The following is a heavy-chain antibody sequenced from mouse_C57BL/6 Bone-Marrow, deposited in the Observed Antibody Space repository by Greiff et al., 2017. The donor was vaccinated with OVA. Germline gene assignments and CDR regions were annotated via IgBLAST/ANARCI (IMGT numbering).Heavy chain of an antibody. CDR1: GYTFTSYW. J-gene: IGHJ2*01. CDR3: ARESFLYYDYDGVDY. D-gene: IGHD2-4*01. CDR2: IDPNSGGT. V-gene: IGHV1-72*01. Sequence: QVQLKQPGAELVKPGASVKLSCKASGYTFTSYWMHWVKQRPGRGLEWIGRIDPNSGGTKYNEKFKSKATLTVDKPSSTAYMQLSSLTSEDSAVYYCARESFLYYDYDGVDYWGQGTTLTVSS.